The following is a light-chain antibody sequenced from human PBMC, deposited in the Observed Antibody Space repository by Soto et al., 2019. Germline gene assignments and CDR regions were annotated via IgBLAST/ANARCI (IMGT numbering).Light chain of an antibody. CDR3: QQSYTTPYT. J-gene: IGKJ2*01. CDR1: QSISNS. CDR2: DAS. Sequence: DIQMTQSPSSLSASVGDRVTITCRAGQSISNSLSWYHQKPGKAPKLLIYDASGLQSGVPSRFSGTGSGTDFTLTISNLHPEDFATYYCQQSYTTPYTFGQGTKLEIK. V-gene: IGKV1-39*01.